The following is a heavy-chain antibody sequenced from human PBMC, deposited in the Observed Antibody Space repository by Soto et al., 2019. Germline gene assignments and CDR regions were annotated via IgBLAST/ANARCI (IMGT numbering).Heavy chain of an antibody. CDR1: GFTFSSYS. J-gene: IGHJ5*02. Sequence: GSLRLSCAASGFTFSSYSMNWVRQAPGKGLEWVSSISSSSSSYIYYADSVKGRFTISRDNAKNLLYLQMNSLRAEDTAVYFCARDGVVPAAMGGAWFDPWGQGTLVTVSS. CDR3: ARDGVVPAAMGGAWFDP. D-gene: IGHD2-2*01. CDR2: ISSSSSSYI. V-gene: IGHV3-21*01.